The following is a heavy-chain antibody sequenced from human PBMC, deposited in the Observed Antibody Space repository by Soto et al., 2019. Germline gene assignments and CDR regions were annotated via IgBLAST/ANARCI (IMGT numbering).Heavy chain of an antibody. CDR2: IKSNINGGAI. CDR3: TTDLPWSYGALAY. Sequence: PGGSLRLSCAASRFTFTGAWMTWVRQAPGKEVEWVGRIKSNINGGAIDYAAPVKGRFTISRDDSKNTLYLQMNSLKTEDTAVYYCTTDLPWSYGALAYWGQGT. J-gene: IGHJ4*02. CDR1: RFTFTGAW. V-gene: IGHV3-15*01. D-gene: IGHD1-26*01.